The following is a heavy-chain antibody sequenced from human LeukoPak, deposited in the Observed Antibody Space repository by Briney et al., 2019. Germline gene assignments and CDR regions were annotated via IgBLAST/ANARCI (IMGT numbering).Heavy chain of an antibody. D-gene: IGHD5-18*01. J-gene: IGHJ6*02. V-gene: IGHV4-39*07. CDR2: IYYSGNT. CDR1: GGSISSSSYH. CDR3: ARGAYNYATLGMDV. Sequence: SETLSLTCTVSGGSISSSSYHWGWIRQPPGKGLEWIGTIYYSGNTYYNPSLKRRLTISVDTSKNQFSLRLSSVTAADTAVYYCARGAYNYATLGMDVWGQGTTVTVSS.